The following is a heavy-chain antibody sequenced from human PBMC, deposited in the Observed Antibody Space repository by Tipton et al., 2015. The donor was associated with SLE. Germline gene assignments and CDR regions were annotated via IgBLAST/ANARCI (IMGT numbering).Heavy chain of an antibody. J-gene: IGHJ4*02. CDR1: GFTFSSYW. V-gene: IGHV3-74*01. CDR2: LNEVGSWT. D-gene: IGHD1-26*01. CDR3: VRDLGGAQGY. Sequence: SLRLSCAASGFTFSSYWMHWVRQAPGKGLAWVSRLNEVGSWTTYADSVRGRFTISRDNAKNTLYLQMNSLRVDDTAIYYCVRDLGGAQGYWGQGALVTVSS.